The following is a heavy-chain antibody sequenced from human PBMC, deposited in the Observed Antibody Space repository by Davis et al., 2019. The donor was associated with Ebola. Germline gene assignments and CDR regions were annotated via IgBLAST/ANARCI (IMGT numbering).Heavy chain of an antibody. D-gene: IGHD2-8*02. CDR1: GYSFTSYW. V-gene: IGHV5-51*01. Sequence: GESLKISCTGSGYSFTSYWIGWVRQTPGKGLEWMGIIYPGDSDTRYSPSFQGQFTISADKSISTAYLQWSSLKASDTAMYYCARSGYCTGGVYYEGFDYWGQGTLVTVSS. CDR3: ARSGYCTGGVYYEGFDY. J-gene: IGHJ4*02. CDR2: IYPGDSDT.